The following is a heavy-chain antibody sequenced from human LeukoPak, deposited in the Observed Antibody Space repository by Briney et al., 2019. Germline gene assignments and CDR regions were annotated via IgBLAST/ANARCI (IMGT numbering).Heavy chain of an antibody. D-gene: IGHD3-10*01. J-gene: IGHJ6*02. CDR2: ISGSGGST. Sequence: GGSLRLSCAASGFTFNTYAMSWLRQAPGKGLEWVSVISGSGGSTYYADSVKGRFTISRDNSKNTLYLQMNSLRAEDTAVYYCARNPIYYYGSGTNYGMDVWGQGTTVTVSS. CDR3: ARNPIYYYGSGTNYGMDV. CDR1: GFTFNTYA. V-gene: IGHV3-23*01.